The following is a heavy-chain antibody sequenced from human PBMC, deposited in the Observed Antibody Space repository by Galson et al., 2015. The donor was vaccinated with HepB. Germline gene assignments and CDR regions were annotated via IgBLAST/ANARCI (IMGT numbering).Heavy chain of an antibody. D-gene: IGHD3-16*02. V-gene: IGHV3-33*01. CDR2: IWYDGSNK. J-gene: IGHJ4*02. Sequence: SLRLSCAASGFTFSSYGMHWVRQAPGKGLEWVAVIWYDGSNKYYADSVKGRFTISRDNSKNTLYLQMNSLRAEDTAVYYCARDPMITFGGVIVANILDYWGQGTLVTVSS. CDR3: ARDPMITFGGVIVANILDY. CDR1: GFTFSSYG.